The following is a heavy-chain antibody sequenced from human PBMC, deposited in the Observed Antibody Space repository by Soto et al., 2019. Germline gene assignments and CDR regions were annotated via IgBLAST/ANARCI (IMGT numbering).Heavy chain of an antibody. CDR2: IHYSGST. Sequence: PSETLSLTCTVSDDSITSYYWNWIRQPPGRGLEWIGYIHYSGSTNYNPSLKSRVTISVDTSKNQFSLKLSSVTAADTAVYYCARVSGIYYYGMDVWGQGTTVTVSS. CDR3: ARVSGIYYYGMDV. CDR1: DDSITSYY. D-gene: IGHD3-10*01. V-gene: IGHV4-59*12. J-gene: IGHJ6*02.